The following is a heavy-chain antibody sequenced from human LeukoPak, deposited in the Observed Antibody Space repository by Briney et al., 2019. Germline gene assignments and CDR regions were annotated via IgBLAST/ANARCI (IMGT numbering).Heavy chain of an antibody. Sequence: ASVKVSCKASGGTFSSYAINWVRQAPGQGLEWMGRIIPILGIANYAQKFQGRVTITADKSTSTAYMELSSLRSEDTAVYYCARGNDVDTAMVGADWGQGTLVTVSS. V-gene: IGHV1-69*04. CDR3: ARGNDVDTAMVGAD. D-gene: IGHD5-18*01. J-gene: IGHJ4*02. CDR1: GGTFSSYA. CDR2: IIPILGIA.